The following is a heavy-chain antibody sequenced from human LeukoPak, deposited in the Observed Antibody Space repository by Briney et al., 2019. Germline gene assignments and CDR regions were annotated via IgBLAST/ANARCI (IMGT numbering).Heavy chain of an antibody. J-gene: IGHJ4*02. CDR1: GFTFSNYA. CDR3: AKNRGTTSSALVY. CDR2: ISGSGGST. V-gene: IGHV3-23*01. Sequence: GGSLRLSCAASGFTFSNYAMSWVRQAPGKGLEWVSAISGSGGSTYYADSVKVRFTISRDNSKNTLYLQMNSLRAEDTAVYYCAKNRGTTSSALVYWGQGTLVTVSS. D-gene: IGHD2-2*01.